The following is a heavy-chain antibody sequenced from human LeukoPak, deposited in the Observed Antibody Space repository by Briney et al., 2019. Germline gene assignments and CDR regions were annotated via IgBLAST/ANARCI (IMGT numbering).Heavy chain of an antibody. J-gene: IGHJ5*02. V-gene: IGHV4-30-4*01. D-gene: IGHD3-22*01. Sequence: SQTLSLTCTVSGRSISSGDYYWSWIRQPPGKGLEWIAYMYYSGSTYYNPSLKSRVTMSADTSKNQLSLKLSSVTAADTAVYYCARPYYYDSRIDPWGQGILVTVFS. CDR1: GRSISSGDYY. CDR3: ARPYYYDSRIDP. CDR2: MYYSGST.